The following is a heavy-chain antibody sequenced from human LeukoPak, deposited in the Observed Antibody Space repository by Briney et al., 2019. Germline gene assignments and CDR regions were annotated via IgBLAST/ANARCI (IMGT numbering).Heavy chain of an antibody. CDR1: GFSFSDHY. CDR3: ARARMGDGYNYV. J-gene: IGHJ4*02. D-gene: IGHD5-18*01. V-gene: IGHV3-72*01. Sequence: GGSLRLSCAASGFSFSDHYMDWVRRAPRKGRGGLGRATNRANSYNTHYAASVKGRFTISRDDSDNSLYLQMNSLKTEDTAVYYCARARMGDGYNYVWGQGTLVTVSS. CDR2: ATNRANSYNT.